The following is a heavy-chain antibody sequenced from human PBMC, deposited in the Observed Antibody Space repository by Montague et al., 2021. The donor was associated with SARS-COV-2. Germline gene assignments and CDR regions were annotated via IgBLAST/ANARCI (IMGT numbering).Heavy chain of an antibody. CDR1: GDSVSSNRAA. CDR2: TYYRSKWYN. V-gene: IGHV6-1*01. D-gene: IGHD6-13*01. Sequence: CAISGDSVSSNRAAWNWIRQSPSRGLEWLGRTYYRSKWYNDYAVSVKSRITINPDTSKNQFSLQLSSVTAADTAVYYCARQSGKVGFAQQLVGGYYYYYMDVGGKGTTVTVSS. CDR3: ARQSGKVGFAQQLVGGYYYYYMDV. J-gene: IGHJ6*03.